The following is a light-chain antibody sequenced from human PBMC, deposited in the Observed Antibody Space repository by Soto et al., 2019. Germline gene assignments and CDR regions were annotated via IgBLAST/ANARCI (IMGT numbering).Light chain of an antibody. CDR1: QSVSTF. Sequence: DIQLTQSPSYLSASIGDRVTLTCRASQSVSTFLNWYQQKPGLAPKLLIYGAFSLHTGVPSRFDGSGSGTEFALTISSLQPEDFATYYCQQTYGTPMYTFGQGTKLEIK. V-gene: IGKV1-39*01. CDR3: QQTYGTPMYT. J-gene: IGKJ2*01. CDR2: GAF.